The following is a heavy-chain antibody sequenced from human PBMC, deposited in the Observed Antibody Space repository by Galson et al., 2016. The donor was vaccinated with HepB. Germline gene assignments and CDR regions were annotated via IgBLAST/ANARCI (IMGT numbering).Heavy chain of an antibody. CDR1: GFTFSSHN. J-gene: IGHJ6*04. V-gene: IGHV3-21*01. D-gene: IGHD2-21*02. Sequence: SLRLSCAASGFTFSSHNMNWVRQAPGKGLEWVSSIGYSGTDRYYRDSVKGRFTISRDNAGDSVFLQMSSLRAEDTAVYYCTRVPGMGMTAGGLTYYYGMDVWGKGATVTVSS. CDR3: TRVPGMGMTAGGLTYYYGMDV. CDR2: IGYSGTDR.